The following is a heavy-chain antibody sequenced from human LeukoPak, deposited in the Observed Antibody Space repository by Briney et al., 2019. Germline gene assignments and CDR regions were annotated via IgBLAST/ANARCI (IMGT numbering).Heavy chain of an antibody. CDR2: IHPNSGGT. CDR1: GYTFTGYY. D-gene: IGHD3-22*01. CDR3: ARSGSGYYYPPYDY. J-gene: IGHJ4*02. Sequence: ASVRVSCKASGYTFTGYYMHWVRQAPGQGLEWMGWIHPNSGGTNYAQKFQGRVTMTRDTSISTAYMELSRLRSDDTAVYYCARSGSGYYYPPYDYWGQGTLVTVSS. V-gene: IGHV1-2*02.